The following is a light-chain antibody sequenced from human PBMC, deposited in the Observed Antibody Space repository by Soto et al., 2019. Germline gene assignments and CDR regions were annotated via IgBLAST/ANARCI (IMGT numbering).Light chain of an antibody. Sequence: ETVLTQSLGTLSLSPGEGATLSCRSSQSVSSSYLAWYQQKPGQAPRLLIYGASSRPTGIPDRFSGSGSGTDFTLTISRLEPEDFAVYYCQQFSSYPLTFGGGTKVDI. V-gene: IGKV3-20*01. CDR1: QSVSSSY. CDR3: QQFSSYPLT. CDR2: GAS. J-gene: IGKJ4*01.